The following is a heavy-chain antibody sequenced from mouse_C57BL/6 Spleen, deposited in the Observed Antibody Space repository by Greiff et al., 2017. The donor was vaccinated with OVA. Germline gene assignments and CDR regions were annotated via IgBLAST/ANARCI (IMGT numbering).Heavy chain of an antibody. Sequence: VQLQQPGAELVRPGTSVKLSCKASGYTFTSYWMHWVKQRPGQGLEWIGVIDPSDSYTNYTQKFKGKATLTVDTSSSTAYLQLSSLTSEDSAVYYCARESPDYWGQGTTLTVSS. CDR2: IDPSDSYT. V-gene: IGHV1-59*01. CDR1: GYTFTSYW. CDR3: ARESPDY. J-gene: IGHJ2*01.